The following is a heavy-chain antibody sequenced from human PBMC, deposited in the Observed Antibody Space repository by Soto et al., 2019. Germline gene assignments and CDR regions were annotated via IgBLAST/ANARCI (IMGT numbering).Heavy chain of an antibody. CDR1: GYSFTSYW. CDR3: ARRNYDFWSGSSGMDV. CDR2: IYPGDSDT. Sequence: GESLKISCKGSGYSFTSYWIGWVRQMPGKGLEWMGIIYPGDSDTRYSPSFQGQVTISADQSISTAYLQWSSLKALDTAMYYCARRNYDFWSGSSGMDVWGQGTTVTVSS. J-gene: IGHJ6*02. D-gene: IGHD3-3*01. V-gene: IGHV5-51*01.